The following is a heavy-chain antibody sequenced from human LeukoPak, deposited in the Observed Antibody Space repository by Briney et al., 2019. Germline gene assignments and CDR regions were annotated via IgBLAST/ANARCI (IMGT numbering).Heavy chain of an antibody. CDR1: GFTFDDYA. J-gene: IGHJ1*01. CDR3: AKAPGWELKRFFQH. V-gene: IGHV3-9*01. D-gene: IGHD1-26*01. Sequence: LAGGSLRLSCAASGFTFDDYAMHWVRQAPGKGLEWASGISWNGGSIGYADSVKGRFTISRDNAKNSLYLQMNSLRAEDTALYYCAKAPGWELKRFFQHWGQGTLVTVSS. CDR2: ISWNGGSI.